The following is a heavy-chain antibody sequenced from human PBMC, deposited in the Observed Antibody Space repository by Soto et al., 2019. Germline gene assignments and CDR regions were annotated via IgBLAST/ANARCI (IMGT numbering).Heavy chain of an antibody. CDR3: ARQAIAAAGEYYYYYGMDV. CDR1: GYSFTIYW. D-gene: IGHD6-13*01. CDR2: IYPGDSDT. J-gene: IGHJ6*02. V-gene: IGHV5-51*01. Sequence: GESLKISCKGSGYSFTIYWIGWVSQMPGKGLEWMGIIYPGDSDTRYSPSCQGQVTISADKSISTAYLQWSSLKASDTAMYYCARQAIAAAGEYYYYYGMDVWGQGTTVTGSS.